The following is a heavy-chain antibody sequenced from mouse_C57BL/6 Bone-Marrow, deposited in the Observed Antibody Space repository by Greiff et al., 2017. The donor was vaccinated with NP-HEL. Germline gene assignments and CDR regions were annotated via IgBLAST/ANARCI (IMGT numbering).Heavy chain of an antibody. D-gene: IGHD2-10*02. CDR2: IRLKSDNYAT. V-gene: IGHV6-3*01. J-gene: IGHJ4*01. Sequence: EVKVVESGGGLVQPGGSMKLSCVASGFTFSNYWMNWVRQSPEKGLEWVAQIRLKSDNYATHYAESVKGRFTISRDDYKSSVYLQMNNLRAEDTGIYYCTGFQYDYDAMDYWGQGTSVTVSS. CDR1: GFTFSNYW. CDR3: TGFQYDYDAMDY.